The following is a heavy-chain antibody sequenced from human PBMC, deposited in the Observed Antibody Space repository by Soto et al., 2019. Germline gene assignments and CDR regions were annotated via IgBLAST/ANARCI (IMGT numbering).Heavy chain of an antibody. J-gene: IGHJ3*02. V-gene: IGHV1-69*13. Sequence: ASVKVSCKASGGTFSSYAISWVRQAPGQGLEWMGGIIPIFGTANYAQKFQGRVTITADESTSTAYMELSSLRSEDTAVYYCATEVATASPNAFDIWGQGTMVTVSS. CDR1: GGTFSSYA. CDR3: ATEVATASPNAFDI. D-gene: IGHD5-12*01. CDR2: IIPIFGTA.